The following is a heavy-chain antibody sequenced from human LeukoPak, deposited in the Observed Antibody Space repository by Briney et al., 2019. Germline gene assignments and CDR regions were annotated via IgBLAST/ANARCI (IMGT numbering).Heavy chain of an antibody. CDR1: GFTFSSYW. Sequence: GGSLRLSWAASGFTFSSYWMSWVRQAPGKGLEWVANIKQDGSEKYYVDSVKGRFTISRDNSKNTLYLQMNSLRAEDTAVYYCAKDVSWAYYYDSSGYHPDYWGQGTLVTVSS. V-gene: IGHV3-7*01. CDR3: AKDVSWAYYYDSSGYHPDY. D-gene: IGHD3-22*01. CDR2: IKQDGSEK. J-gene: IGHJ4*02.